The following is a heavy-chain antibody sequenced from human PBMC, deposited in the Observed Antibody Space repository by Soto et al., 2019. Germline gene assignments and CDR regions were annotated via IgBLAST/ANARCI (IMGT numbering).Heavy chain of an antibody. J-gene: IGHJ4*02. D-gene: IGHD3-22*01. V-gene: IGHV4-30-2*01. CDR3: ARVDYYGSSGPFDY. CDR1: GGSISSGGYS. CDR2: IYHSGST. Sequence: TLSLTCAVSGGSISSGGYSWSWIRQPPGKGLEWIGYIYHSGSTYYNPSLKSRLTISVDRSKNQFSLRLNSVTAADTAVYYCARVDYYGSSGPFDYWGQGTLVTVSS.